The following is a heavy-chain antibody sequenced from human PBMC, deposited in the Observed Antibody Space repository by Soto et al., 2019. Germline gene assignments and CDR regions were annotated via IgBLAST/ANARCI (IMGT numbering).Heavy chain of an antibody. D-gene: IGHD3-22*01. V-gene: IGHV4-59*01. J-gene: IGHJ5*02. CDR3: ARVGDFYYDSSGSNNWFDP. Sequence: SETVSLTCTVSGGSISSYYWSWIRQPPGKGLEWIGYIYYSGSTNYNPSLKSRVTISVDTSKNQFSLKLSSVTAADTAVYYCARVGDFYYDSSGSNNWFDPWCQGTLVTVSS. CDR2: IYYSGST. CDR1: GGSISSYY.